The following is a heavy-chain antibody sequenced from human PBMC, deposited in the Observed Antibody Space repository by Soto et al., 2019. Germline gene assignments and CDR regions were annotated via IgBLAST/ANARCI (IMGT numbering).Heavy chain of an antibody. J-gene: IGHJ4*02. CDR1: GFTFSSYA. Sequence: PGGSLRLSCVASGFTFSSYAMSWVRQAPGKGLEWVSAISSSGVNTYNADSVKGRFTISRDNSKKMLYLQMNSLRAEDTAVYYCSKGGYYFDSSGYFDDWGLGTLVTVAS. CDR3: SKGGYYFDSSGYFDD. CDR2: ISSSGVNT. D-gene: IGHD3-22*01. V-gene: IGHV3-23*01.